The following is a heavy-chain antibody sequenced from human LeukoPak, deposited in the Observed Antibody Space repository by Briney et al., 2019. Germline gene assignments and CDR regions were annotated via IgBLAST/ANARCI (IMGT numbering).Heavy chain of an antibody. CDR2: IYYSGST. V-gene: IGHV4-39*01. CDR3: ARHGVGYYYYGVDV. J-gene: IGHJ6*02. Sequence: SETLSLTCTVSGGSISSYYWGWIRQPPGGGLEWIGSIYYSGSTYYSPSLKSRVIISVDTSKNQFSLNLTSVTAADTAFYFCARHGVGYYYYGVDVWGQGTTVTVSS. CDR1: GGSISSYY.